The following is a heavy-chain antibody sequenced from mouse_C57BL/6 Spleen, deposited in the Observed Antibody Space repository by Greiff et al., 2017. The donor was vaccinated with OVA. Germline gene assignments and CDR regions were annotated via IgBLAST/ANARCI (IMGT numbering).Heavy chain of an antibody. D-gene: IGHD1-1*01. V-gene: IGHV5-9-1*02. CDR3: TRVGNYYGSSDYFDY. J-gene: IGHJ2*01. CDR1: GFTFSSYA. CDR2: ISSGGDYI. Sequence: EVKLQESGEGLVKPGGSLKLSCAASGFTFSSYAMSWVRQTPEKRLEWVAYISSGGDYIYYADTVKGRFTISRDNARNTLYLQMSSLKSEDTAMYYCTRVGNYYGSSDYFDYWGQGTTLTVSS.